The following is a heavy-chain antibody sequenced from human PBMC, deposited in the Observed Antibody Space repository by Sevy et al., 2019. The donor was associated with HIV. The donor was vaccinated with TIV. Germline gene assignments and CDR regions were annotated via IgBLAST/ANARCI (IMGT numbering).Heavy chain of an antibody. Sequence: ASLKVSCKASGGTFSSYAISWVRQAPGQGLEWMGGIIPIFGTANYAQKFQGRVTITADESTSTAYMELSSLRSEDTAVYYCASVLQTDIVVVPAAIPTPYYYGMDVWGQGTTVTVSS. J-gene: IGHJ6*02. CDR3: ASVLQTDIVVVPAAIPTPYYYGMDV. CDR2: IIPIFGTA. CDR1: GGTFSSYA. D-gene: IGHD2-2*02. V-gene: IGHV1-69*13.